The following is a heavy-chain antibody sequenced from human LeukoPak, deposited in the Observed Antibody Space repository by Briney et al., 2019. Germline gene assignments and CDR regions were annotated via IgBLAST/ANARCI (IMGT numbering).Heavy chain of an antibody. J-gene: IGHJ3*02. CDR1: GFTFSSYG. V-gene: IGHV3-30*02. CDR2: IRYDGSNK. D-gene: IGHD3-22*01. CDR3: AKWQRTMIVVVTDAFDI. Sequence: GGSLRLSCAASGFTFSSYGMHWVRQAPGKGLEWVAFIRYDGSNKYYADSVKGRFTISRDNSKNTLYLQMNSLRAEDTAVYYCAKWQRTMIVVVTDAFDIWGQGTMVTVSS.